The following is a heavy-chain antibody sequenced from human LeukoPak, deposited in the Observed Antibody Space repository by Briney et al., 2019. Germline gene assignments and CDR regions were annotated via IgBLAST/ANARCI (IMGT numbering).Heavy chain of an antibody. J-gene: IGHJ4*02. V-gene: IGHV3-48*03. D-gene: IGHD4-17*01. CDR3: ARFYGDYVGY. Sequence: GGSLRLSCAASGLTFSSYEMNWVRQAPGKGLEWVSYISSSGSTIYYADSVKGRFTISRDNAKNSLYLQMNSLRAEDTAVYYCARFYGDYVGYWGQGTLVTVSS. CDR2: ISSSGSTI. CDR1: GLTFSSYE.